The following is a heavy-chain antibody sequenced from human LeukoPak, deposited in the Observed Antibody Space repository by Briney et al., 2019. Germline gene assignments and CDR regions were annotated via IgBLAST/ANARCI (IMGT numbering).Heavy chain of an antibody. Sequence: ASVKVSFKASGYTFTNYPISWVRQAPGQGLEWMGRISAYNGDTNYAQKLQGRVTMTTDTSTSTAYMELRSLRSDDTAVYYCAAAAGSLGHNWFDPWGQGTLVTVSS. CDR2: ISAYNGDT. D-gene: IGHD6-13*01. CDR1: GYTFTNYP. J-gene: IGHJ5*02. CDR3: AAAAGSLGHNWFDP. V-gene: IGHV1-18*01.